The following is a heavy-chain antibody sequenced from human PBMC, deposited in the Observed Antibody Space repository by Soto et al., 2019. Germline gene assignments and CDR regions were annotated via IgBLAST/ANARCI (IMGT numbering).Heavy chain of an antibody. CDR1: GGSISSGDYY. J-gene: IGHJ5*02. Sequence: QVQLQESGPGLVKPSQTLSLTCTVSGGSISSGDYYWSWTRQPPGKGLEWIGYIYYSGSTYYNPSLKSRVTISVDTSTNQFSLKLSSGTAADTAVYYCARERPDGSRLDPWGQGTLVTVSS. CDR2: IYYSGST. CDR3: ARERPDGSRLDP. D-gene: IGHD6-13*01. V-gene: IGHV4-30-4*01.